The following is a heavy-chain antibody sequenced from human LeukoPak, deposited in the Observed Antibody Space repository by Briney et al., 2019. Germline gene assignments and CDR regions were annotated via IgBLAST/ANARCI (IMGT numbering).Heavy chain of an antibody. D-gene: IGHD5-18*01. CDR3: ARGGYSKFDY. CDR2: IYYSGST. CDR1: GGFLSGYY. Sequence: PSETLSLTCTVSGGFLSGYYWSWVRQPPGKGLEWIGFIYYSGSTNYNPSLKSRVTISVDTSKNQFTLKLSAVTAADTAVYYCARGGYSKFDYWGQGTLVTVSS. V-gene: IGHV4-59*01. J-gene: IGHJ4*02.